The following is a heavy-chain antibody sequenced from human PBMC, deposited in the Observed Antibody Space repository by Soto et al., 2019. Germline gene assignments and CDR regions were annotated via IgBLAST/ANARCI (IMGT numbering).Heavy chain of an antibody. J-gene: IGHJ4*02. Sequence: SVKVSCKXSGGAFNTFGFSWVRQAPGQGLEWMGGIIPFFRTANYAQKFQDRVTITADESTSTVYMDLRSLRSEDTAKYYCARSPPMDSGDKYFYDFWGQGALVTVSS. CDR2: IIPFFRTA. V-gene: IGHV1-69*13. D-gene: IGHD4-17*01. CDR3: ARSPPMDSGDKYFYDF. CDR1: GGAFNTFG.